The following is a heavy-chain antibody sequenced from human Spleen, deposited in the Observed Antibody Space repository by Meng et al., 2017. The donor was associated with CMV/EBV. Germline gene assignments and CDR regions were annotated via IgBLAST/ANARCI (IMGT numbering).Heavy chain of an antibody. J-gene: IGHJ4*02. CDR1: GGSISSSSYY. CDR3: ARDRGVPAAPDY. Sequence: QVQLQQWGEGLWKPPETLSLTCTVSGGSISSSSYYWGWIRQPPGKGLEWIGSIYYSGSTYYNPSLKSRVTISVDTSKNQFSLKLSSVTAADTAVYYCARDRGVPAAPDYWGQGTLVTSPQ. CDR2: IYYSGST. V-gene: IGHV4-39*07. D-gene: IGHD2-2*01.